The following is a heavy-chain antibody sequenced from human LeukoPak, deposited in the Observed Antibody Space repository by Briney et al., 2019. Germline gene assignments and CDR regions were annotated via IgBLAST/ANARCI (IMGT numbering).Heavy chain of an antibody. Sequence: GESLKISCKGSRYSFTSYWIGWVRQMPGKGLEWMGIIYPGDSDTRYSPSFQGQVTISADKSISTAYLQWSSLKASDTAVYYCARHWDSSGWYSGDYWGQGTLVTVSS. V-gene: IGHV5-51*01. CDR2: IYPGDSDT. D-gene: IGHD6-19*01. J-gene: IGHJ4*02. CDR1: RYSFTSYW. CDR3: ARHWDSSGWYSGDY.